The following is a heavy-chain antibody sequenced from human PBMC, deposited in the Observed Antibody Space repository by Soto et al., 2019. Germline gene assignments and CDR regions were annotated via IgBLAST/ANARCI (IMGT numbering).Heavy chain of an antibody. Sequence: PSETLSLTCVVSGYSISSGYYWGWIRQSPGKGLEWIGSIYHAGNTYYSPSLKSRVTISVDTSKNQFSLKLNSVTAADTAVYYCARAPHDSFLDYWGKGTRVTVPS. CDR2: IYHAGNT. D-gene: IGHD3-22*01. V-gene: IGHV4-38-2*01. CDR3: ARAPHDSFLDY. J-gene: IGHJ4*02. CDR1: GYSISSGYY.